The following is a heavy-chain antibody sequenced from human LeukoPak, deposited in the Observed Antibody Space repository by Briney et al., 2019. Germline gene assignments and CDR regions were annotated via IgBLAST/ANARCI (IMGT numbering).Heavy chain of an antibody. CDR1: GDSVSSNNGA. J-gene: IGHJ4*02. D-gene: IGHD6-19*01. CDR3: ARDLGNTGWYTFDY. CDR2: TYYRSKWYN. Sequence: SQTLSLTCDISGDSVSSNNGAWNWIRQSPSRGLEWLGRTYYRSKWYNDYAGSLNGRITISPDTSKNQFSLHLNSVTPEDTAVYYFARDLGNTGWYTFDYWGQGTLVIVSS. V-gene: IGHV6-1*01.